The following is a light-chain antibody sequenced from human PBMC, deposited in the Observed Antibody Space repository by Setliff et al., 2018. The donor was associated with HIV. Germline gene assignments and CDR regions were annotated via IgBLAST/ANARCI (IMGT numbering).Light chain of an antibody. CDR2: QVN. J-gene: IGLJ1*01. CDR1: SSDVGSYNF. CDR3: CSYAGTITYV. Sequence: QSALTQPASVSGSPGQSITISCTGSSSDVGSYNFVSWYQQHPGKAPKLMIYQVNKRPSGVSNRFSGSKSGNTASLTISGLQAEDETDYYCCSYAGTITYVFGTGTKVTVL. V-gene: IGLV2-23*02.